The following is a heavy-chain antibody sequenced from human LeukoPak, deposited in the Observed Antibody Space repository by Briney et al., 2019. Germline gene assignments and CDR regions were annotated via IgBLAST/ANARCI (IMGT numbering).Heavy chain of an antibody. CDR2: INPSGGST. J-gene: IGHJ4*02. V-gene: IGHV1-46*01. D-gene: IGHD3-22*01. CDR1: GYTFTSYY. CDR3: ARDSRPSYDSSGYYYPGDY. Sequence: ASVKASCKASGYTFTSYYMHWVRQAPGQGLEWMAIINPSGGSTSYAQKSQGRVTMTRDTSTSTVYMELSSLRSEDTAVYYCARDSRPSYDSSGYYYPGDYWGQGTLVTVSS.